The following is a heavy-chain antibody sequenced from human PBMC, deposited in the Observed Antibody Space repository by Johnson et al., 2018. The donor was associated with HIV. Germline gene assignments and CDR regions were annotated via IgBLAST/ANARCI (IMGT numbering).Heavy chain of an antibody. D-gene: IGHD1-20*01. CDR3: AKLTGGGGYDAFDI. J-gene: IGHJ3*02. V-gene: IGHV3-30*18. CDR1: GFTFSSYW. CDR2: ISHDGSDK. Sequence: QVQLVESGGGLVQPGWSLRLSCAASGFTFSSYWMHWVRQAPGKGLVWVAVISHDGSDKNYADSVKGRFTISRDNSKNTLYLQMNSLRAEDTAVYYCAKLTGGGGYDAFDIWGQGTMVTVSS.